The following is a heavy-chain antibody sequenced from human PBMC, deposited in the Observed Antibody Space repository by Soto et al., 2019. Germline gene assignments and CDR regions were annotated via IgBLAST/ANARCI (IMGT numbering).Heavy chain of an antibody. V-gene: IGHV4-39*07. CDR1: GGSISSSSYY. CDR3: ARIHTPMGPLPSYSSSSGSYYYYGMDV. Sequence: PSETLSLTCTVSGGSISSSSYYWGWIRQPPGKGLEWIGSIYYSGSTYYNPSLKSRVTISVDTSKNQFSLKLSSVTAADTAVYYCARIHTPMGPLPSYSSSSGSYYYYGMDVWGQGTTVTVSS. CDR2: IYYSGST. J-gene: IGHJ6*02. D-gene: IGHD6-6*01.